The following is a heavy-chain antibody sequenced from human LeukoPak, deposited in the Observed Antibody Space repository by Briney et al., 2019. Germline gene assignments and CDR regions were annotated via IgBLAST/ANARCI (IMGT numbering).Heavy chain of an antibody. CDR1: GGSISSGGYS. Sequence: SETLSLTFAVSGGSISSGGYSWSWIRQPPGKGLEWIGYIYHSGSTYYNPSLKSRVTISVDRSKNQFSLKLSSVTAADTAVYYCARGITMIQNAFDIWGQGTMVTVSS. V-gene: IGHV4-30-2*01. CDR2: IYHSGST. D-gene: IGHD3-22*01. CDR3: ARGITMIQNAFDI. J-gene: IGHJ3*02.